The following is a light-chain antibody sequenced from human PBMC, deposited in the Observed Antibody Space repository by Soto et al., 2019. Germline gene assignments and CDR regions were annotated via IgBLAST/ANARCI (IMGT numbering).Light chain of an antibody. CDR1: QSISST. CDR3: QQYDNWPWT. Sequence: EIVMTQSPATLSVSPGERATLSCRASQSISSTLAWYQQKPGQAPRLLIYGAFTRATGFPARFSGSGSGTDFTLTITSLQSEDFAVYYCQQYDNWPWTFGQGTKVDNK. CDR2: GAF. V-gene: IGKV3-15*01. J-gene: IGKJ1*01.